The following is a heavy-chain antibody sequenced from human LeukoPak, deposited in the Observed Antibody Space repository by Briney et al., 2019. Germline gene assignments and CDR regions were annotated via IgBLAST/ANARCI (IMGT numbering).Heavy chain of an antibody. CDR1: GYTFTSYD. J-gene: IGHJ5*02. D-gene: IGHD1-1*01. Sequence: GASVKVSCKASGYTFTSYDIHWVRQATGHGLEWMGWMNPNSAHTGHAQQLQGRVTMTRDTSITTAYMELRSLTSEDTAVYYCTRGPSLHTNWVRGRWFDPWGQGTLVTVSS. CDR2: MNPNSAHT. CDR3: TRGPSLHTNWVRGRWFDP. V-gene: IGHV1-8*01.